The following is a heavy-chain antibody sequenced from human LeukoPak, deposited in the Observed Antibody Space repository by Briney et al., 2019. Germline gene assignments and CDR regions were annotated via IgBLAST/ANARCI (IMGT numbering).Heavy chain of an antibody. CDR3: ASCGYFDCLNWFDP. Sequence: ASVKVSCTASGYTFTSYGISWVRQAPGQGLEWRGWISAYNGNTNYAQKLQGRATMTTNTSTSTAYMELRSLRSDDTAVYYCASCGYFDCLNWFDPWGQGTLVTVSS. CDR1: GYTFTSYG. V-gene: IGHV1-18*01. J-gene: IGHJ5*02. CDR2: ISAYNGNT. D-gene: IGHD3-9*01.